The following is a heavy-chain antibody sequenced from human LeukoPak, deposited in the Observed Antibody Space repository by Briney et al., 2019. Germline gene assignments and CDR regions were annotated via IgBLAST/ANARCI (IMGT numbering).Heavy chain of an antibody. CDR2: IYHSGST. V-gene: IGHV4-4*02. CDR3: ARRPSDWYSPIDY. CDR1: GGSISSSNW. Sequence: SGTLSLTCAVSGGSISSSNWWSWVRQPPGKGLEWIGEIYHSGSTNYNPSLKSRVTISVDTSKNQFSLKLSSVTAADTAVYYCARRPSDWYSPIDYWGPGTLVTVS. J-gene: IGHJ4*02. D-gene: IGHD6-19*01.